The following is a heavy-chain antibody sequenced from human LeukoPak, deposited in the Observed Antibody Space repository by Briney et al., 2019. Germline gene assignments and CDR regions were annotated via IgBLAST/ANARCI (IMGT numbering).Heavy chain of an antibody. D-gene: IGHD1-1*01. CDR2: ISGSGSVS. J-gene: IGHJ4*02. Sequence: GGSLRLSCAASGFTFSSYSMNWVRQAPGKGLEWISYISGSGSVSYYEDSVKGRFTISRDNAKNSLYLQMNSLRAEDTAMYYCTQQKGFDYWGQGTLVTVSS. V-gene: IGHV3-48*01. CDR1: GFTFSSYS. CDR3: TQQKGFDY.